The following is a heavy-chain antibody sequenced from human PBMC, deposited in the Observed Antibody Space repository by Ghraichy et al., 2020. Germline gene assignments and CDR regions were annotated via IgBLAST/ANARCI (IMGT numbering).Heavy chain of an antibody. Sequence: GGSLRLSCAASGFTFSSYGMHWVRQAPGKGLEWVAFIRYDGSNKYYADSVKGRFTISRDNSKNTLYLQMNSLRAEDTAVYYCAKDRGDYYGALDYWGQGTLVTVSS. V-gene: IGHV3-30*02. CDR2: IRYDGSNK. D-gene: IGHD4-17*01. CDR1: GFTFSSYG. CDR3: AKDRGDYYGALDY. J-gene: IGHJ4*02.